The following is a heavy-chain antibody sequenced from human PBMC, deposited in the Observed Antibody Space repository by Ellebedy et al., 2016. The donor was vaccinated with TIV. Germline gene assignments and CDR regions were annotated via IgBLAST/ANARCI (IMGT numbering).Heavy chain of an antibody. V-gene: IGHV4-39*02. CDR3: ARDFGVDYNWFNP. J-gene: IGHJ5*02. CDR1: GGSISNSNYY. D-gene: IGHD3-3*01. CDR2: FYYSGST. Sequence: SETLSLXCTVSGGSISNSNYYWGWIRQPPGKGLEWIGSFYYSGSTYYNPSLKSRVTISVDTSKNQFSLKLSSVTAADTAVYYCARDFGVDYNWFNPWGQGTLVTVSS.